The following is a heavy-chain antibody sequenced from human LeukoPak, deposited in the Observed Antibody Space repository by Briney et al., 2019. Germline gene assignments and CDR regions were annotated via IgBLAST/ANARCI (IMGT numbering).Heavy chain of an antibody. CDR3: AKTPYYYYDSSGGDAFDI. Sequence: PGGSLRLSCAASGFTFSSYAMSWVRQAPGKGLEWVSAISGSGGSTYYADSVKGRFTISRDNSKNTLYLQMNSLRAEDTAVYYCAKTPYYYYDSSGGDAFDIWGQGTMVTVSS. V-gene: IGHV3-23*01. CDR1: GFTFSSYA. CDR2: ISGSGGST. J-gene: IGHJ3*02. D-gene: IGHD3-22*01.